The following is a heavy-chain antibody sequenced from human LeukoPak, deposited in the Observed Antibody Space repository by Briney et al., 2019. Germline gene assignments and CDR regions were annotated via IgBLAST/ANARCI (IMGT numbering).Heavy chain of an antibody. CDR3: ARDLGDGYLANDY. CDR1: GGSISSGAYY. CDR2: FYYSGST. Sequence: SETLSLTCTVSGGSISSGAYYWSWIHQHPGKGLEWIGYFYYSGSTYYNPSLKSRVTISVDTSKNQFSLDLSSVTAADTAVYYCARDLGDGYLANDYWGQGTLVTVSS. J-gene: IGHJ4*02. D-gene: IGHD5-24*01. V-gene: IGHV4-31*03.